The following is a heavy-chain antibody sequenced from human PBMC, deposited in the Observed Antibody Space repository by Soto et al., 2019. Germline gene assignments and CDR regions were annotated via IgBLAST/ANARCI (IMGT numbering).Heavy chain of an antibody. D-gene: IGHD4-17*01. CDR1: GGSISSYY. V-gene: IGHV4-59*01. CDR3: ARAGYGDYPFY. Sequence: XXTLSLTCTVSGGSISSYYWSWIRQPPGKGLEWIGXIYYSXSTNYNQSLKXXVTKSVDTXKNHLSLQLSSVNDADKDVYYCARAGYGDYPFYWGQGTLVTVYS. J-gene: IGHJ4*02. CDR2: IYYSXST.